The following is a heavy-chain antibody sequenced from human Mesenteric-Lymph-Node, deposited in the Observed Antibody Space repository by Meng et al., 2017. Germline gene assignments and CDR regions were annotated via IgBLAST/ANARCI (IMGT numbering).Heavy chain of an antibody. J-gene: IGHJ4*02. CDR2: ISYDGSNK. V-gene: IGHV3-30*04. CDR3: ARDRNRGWLQCIDY. CDR1: GFTFSSYA. D-gene: IGHD5-24*01. Sequence: GESLKISCAASGFTFSSYAMHWVRQAPGKGLEWVAVISYDGSNKYYADSVKGRFTISRDNSKNTLYLQMNSLRAEDTAVYYCARDRNRGWLQCIDYWGQGTLVTVS.